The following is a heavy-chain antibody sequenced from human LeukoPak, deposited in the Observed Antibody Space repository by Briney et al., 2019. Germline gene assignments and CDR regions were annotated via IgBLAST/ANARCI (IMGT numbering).Heavy chain of an antibody. CDR1: GDAITSYN. CDR3: ARSAGWYWYFDL. D-gene: IGHD6-19*01. Sequence: SETLSLTRTVSGDAITSYNWNWIRQPAGKGLEWIGRIYTGGTTKYNPSLESRVTMSADTSSNQFTLKLSSVTAADTAVYYCARSAGWYWYFDLWGRGTLVTVSS. J-gene: IGHJ2*01. V-gene: IGHV4-4*07. CDR2: IYTGGTT.